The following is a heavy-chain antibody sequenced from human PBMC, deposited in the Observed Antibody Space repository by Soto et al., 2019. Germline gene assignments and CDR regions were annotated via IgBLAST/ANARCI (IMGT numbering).Heavy chain of an antibody. V-gene: IGHV3-23*01. CDR3: ARRSSSWYFDY. Sequence: EVQLLESGGGLVQPGGSLRLSCAASGFTFSSYAMNWVRQAPGKGLEWVSVISGSDGSTYYADSVKGRFTISRDNSKNTLNLQMNSLRAGATAVYYCARRSSSWYFDYWGQGTLVTVSS. D-gene: IGHD6-13*01. CDR2: ISGSDGST. J-gene: IGHJ4*02. CDR1: GFTFSSYA.